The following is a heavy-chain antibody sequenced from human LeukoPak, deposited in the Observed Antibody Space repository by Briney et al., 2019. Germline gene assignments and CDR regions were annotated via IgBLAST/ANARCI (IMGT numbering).Heavy chain of an antibody. Sequence: GGSLRLSCAASGFTFSSYEMNWVRQAPGKGLEWAAFIRYDGSNKYYADTVKGRFTISRDSSKNTLYLQNSLRAEDTAVYYCAKDSDDYYGSGSEFDYWGQGALVTVSS. CDR3: AKDSDDYYGSGSEFDY. V-gene: IGHV3-30*02. CDR1: GFTFSSYE. D-gene: IGHD3-10*01. CDR2: IRYDGSNK. J-gene: IGHJ4*02.